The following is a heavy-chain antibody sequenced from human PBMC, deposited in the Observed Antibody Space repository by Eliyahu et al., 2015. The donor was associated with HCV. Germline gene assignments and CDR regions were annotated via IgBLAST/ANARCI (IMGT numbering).Heavy chain of an antibody. J-gene: IGHJ4*02. D-gene: IGHD1-1*01. V-gene: IGHV3-33*01. CDR2: IWYDGSNK. CDR3: ARDFMGGLGPASGTTTIFDY. CDR1: GFTFSSXG. Sequence: QVQLVESGGGVVQPGRSLXLSCAXSGFTFSSXGXHWVRQAPGKGLEWVAVIWYDGSNKYYADSVKGRFTISRDNSKNTLYLQMNSLRAEDTAVYYCARDFMGGLGPASGTTTIFDYWGQGTLVTVSS.